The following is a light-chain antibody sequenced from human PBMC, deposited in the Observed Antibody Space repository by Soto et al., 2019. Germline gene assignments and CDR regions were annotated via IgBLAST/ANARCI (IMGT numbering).Light chain of an antibody. CDR2: DVN. Sequence: QSALTQPASVSGSPGQSITISCTGTSSDIGNYNHVSWYQHHPGEAPKVLIYDVNNRPSGASNRFSGSKSGNTASLTISGLQAEDEADYYCSSDTSSTTHVFGTGTKLTVL. CDR1: SSDIGNYNH. V-gene: IGLV2-14*03. CDR3: SSDTSSTTHV. J-gene: IGLJ1*01.